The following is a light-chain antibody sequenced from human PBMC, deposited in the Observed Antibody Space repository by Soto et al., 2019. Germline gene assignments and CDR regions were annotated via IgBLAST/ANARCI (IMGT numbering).Light chain of an antibody. Sequence: ESVLTPSPATLSLSPGERATLACRASESVSNYLAWYQQKPGQAPRLLIYDASNRATGIPTRFSGSGSGTDFTLTISSLEPEDFAVYFCQQRSSSWLTFGGGTRVEIK. V-gene: IGKV3-11*01. CDR1: ESVSNY. J-gene: IGKJ4*01. CDR2: DAS. CDR3: QQRSSSWLT.